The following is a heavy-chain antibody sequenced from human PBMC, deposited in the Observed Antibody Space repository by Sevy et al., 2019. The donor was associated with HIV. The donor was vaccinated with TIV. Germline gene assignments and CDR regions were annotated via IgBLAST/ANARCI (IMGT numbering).Heavy chain of an antibody. Sequence: GGCLKLSCIGSGFSFSYYGIHWVRQAPGKGLDWVALISHDGINEYYADSVKGRFTISRDNSKNTVYLEMNSLRNEDTAINFWANAYSGSYSHSYLYALDVWGQGTTVTVSS. V-gene: IGHV3-30*18. CDR2: ISHDGINE. J-gene: IGHJ6*02. CDR3: ANAYSGSYSHSYLYALDV. D-gene: IGHD1-26*01. CDR1: GFSFSYYG.